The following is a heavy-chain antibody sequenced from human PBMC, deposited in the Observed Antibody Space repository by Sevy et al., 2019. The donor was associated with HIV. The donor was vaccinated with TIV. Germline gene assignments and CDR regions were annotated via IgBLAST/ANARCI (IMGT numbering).Heavy chain of an antibody. D-gene: IGHD1-26*01. CDR3: ARGSGASLPLFDS. CDR2: VSHSGFT. J-gene: IGHJ4*02. V-gene: IGHV4-59*01. Sequence: SETLSLICTFSGGSMSSFYWNWIRQSPGKGLEWIGYVSHSGFTNYNPSLESRVTISVDTSKSQFSLKLKSVTAADTAVYYCARGSGASLPLFDSWGLGTLVTVSS. CDR1: GGSMSSFY.